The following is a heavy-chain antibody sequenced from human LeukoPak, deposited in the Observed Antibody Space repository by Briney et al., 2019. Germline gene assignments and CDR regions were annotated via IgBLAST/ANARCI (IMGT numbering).Heavy chain of an antibody. V-gene: IGHV1-2*02. D-gene: IGHD6-13*01. CDR1: GYTFTGYY. CDR2: INPNSGGT. J-gene: IGHJ6*03. Sequence: GASVKVSCKASGYTFTGYYMHWVRQAPGQGLEWMGWINPNSGGTNYAQKFQGRVTMTRDTSISTAYMELSRLRSDDTAVYYCARGVAAAGTDYYYYYMDVWGKGTTVTVSS. CDR3: ARGVAAAGTDYYYYYMDV.